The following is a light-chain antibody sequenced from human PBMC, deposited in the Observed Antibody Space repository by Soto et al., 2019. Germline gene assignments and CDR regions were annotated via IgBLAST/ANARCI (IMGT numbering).Light chain of an antibody. Sequence: DIQMTQSPSSLSASVGDRVTITCRASQSISRYLNWYQQKQGKAPKLLIYAASSLQSGVPSRFSGSGSGTDFTLTISSLQPEDFATYYCQQSYSTPTTFGGGTKVEIK. J-gene: IGKJ4*01. CDR2: AAS. CDR3: QQSYSTPTT. CDR1: QSISRY. V-gene: IGKV1-39*01.